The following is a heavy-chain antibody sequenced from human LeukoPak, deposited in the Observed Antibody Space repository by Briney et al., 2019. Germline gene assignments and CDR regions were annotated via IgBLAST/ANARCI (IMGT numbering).Heavy chain of an antibody. D-gene: IGHD3-22*01. CDR3: ARHDYDSSGYYYHAFDI. J-gene: IGHJ3*02. CDR1: GGSISSSSYY. CDR2: IYYSGST. V-gene: IGHV4-39*01. Sequence: PSETLSLTCTVSGGSISSSSYYWGWIRQPPGKGLEWIGSIYYSGSTYYNPSLKSRVTISVDTSKNQFSLKLSSVTAADTAVYYCARHDYDSSGYYYHAFDIWGQGTMVTVSS.